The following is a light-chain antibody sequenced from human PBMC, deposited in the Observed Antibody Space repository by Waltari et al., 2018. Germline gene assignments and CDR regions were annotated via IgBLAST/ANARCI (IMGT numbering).Light chain of an antibody. CDR3: QSYDTTLSVV. V-gene: IGLV1-40*01. J-gene: IGLJ2*01. CDR2: GTN. CDR1: TSHPGAGCA. Sequence: QSVLTQPPSVSGAPGQRVSISCTGSTSHPGAGCAAHWYQQGPGKAPKPNIYGTNTRPLGVPDRFFGSQYGTSASLAIIGLQAEDEGDYYGQSYDTTLSVVFGGGTKLTVL.